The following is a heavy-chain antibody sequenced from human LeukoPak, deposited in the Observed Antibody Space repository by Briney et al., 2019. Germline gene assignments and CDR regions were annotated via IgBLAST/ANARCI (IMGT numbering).Heavy chain of an antibody. D-gene: IGHD6-13*01. V-gene: IGHV3-30*02. CDR1: GFTFSSYS. Sequence: GGSLRLSCAASGFTFSSYSMNWVRQAPGKGLEWVAFIRYDGSNKYYADSVKGRFTISRDNSKNSLYLQMDSLRTEDTALYYCAKDWGVAAAGSLDYWGQGTLVTVSS. CDR2: IRYDGSNK. J-gene: IGHJ4*02. CDR3: AKDWGVAAAGSLDY.